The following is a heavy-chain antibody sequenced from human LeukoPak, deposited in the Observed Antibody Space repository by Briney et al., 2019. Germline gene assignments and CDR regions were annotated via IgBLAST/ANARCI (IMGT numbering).Heavy chain of an antibody. Sequence: GGSLRLSCAASGFTFSSYAMSWVRQAPGKGLEWVSAISGSGGSTYYADSVKGRFTISRDNAKNSLYLQMNSLRAEDTAVYYCARVTIFGVVSPRYYYMDVWGKGTTVTVSS. CDR1: GFTFSSYA. CDR3: ARVTIFGVVSPRYYYMDV. CDR2: ISGSGGST. J-gene: IGHJ6*03. V-gene: IGHV3-23*01. D-gene: IGHD3-3*01.